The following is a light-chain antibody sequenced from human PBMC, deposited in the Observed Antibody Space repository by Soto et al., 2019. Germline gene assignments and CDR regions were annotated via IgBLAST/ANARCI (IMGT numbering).Light chain of an antibody. J-gene: IGKJ2*01. CDR3: QPYNSYSWT. V-gene: IGKV1-5*01. Sequence: DIQMTQSPSTLSASVGDRVTITCRASQSISSWLAWYQQKSGKAPKLLIYDASSLESGVPSRFSGSGSGTEFTLTISSLQPDDVATYYCQPYNSYSWTFGQGTKLEIK. CDR1: QSISSW. CDR2: DAS.